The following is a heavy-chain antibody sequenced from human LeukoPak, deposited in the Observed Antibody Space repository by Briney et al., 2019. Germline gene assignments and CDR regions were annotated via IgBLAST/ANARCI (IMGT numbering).Heavy chain of an antibody. J-gene: IGHJ5*02. Sequence: PGGSLRLSCAASGFTFSDYYMSWIRQAPGKGLEWVSYISSSGSTIYYADSVKGRFTISRDISKNTLFLHMNSLRVEDTAVYFCAKDNPVCDSWGQGTLVTVSS. D-gene: IGHD2-21*01. CDR1: GFTFSDYY. V-gene: IGHV3-11*04. CDR2: ISSSGSTI. CDR3: AKDNPVCDS.